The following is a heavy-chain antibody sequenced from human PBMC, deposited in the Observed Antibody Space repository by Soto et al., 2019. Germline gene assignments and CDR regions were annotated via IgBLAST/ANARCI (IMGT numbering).Heavy chain of an antibody. Sequence: ASVKVSCKASGYTFTGYYMHWVRQAPGQGLEWMGWINPNSGGTNYAQKFQGWVTMTRDTSISTAYMELSRLRSDDTAVYYCARESKDDILTGYYDYWGQETLVTVSS. CDR2: INPNSGGT. CDR3: ARESKDDILTGYYDY. J-gene: IGHJ4*02. D-gene: IGHD3-9*01. CDR1: GYTFTGYY. V-gene: IGHV1-2*04.